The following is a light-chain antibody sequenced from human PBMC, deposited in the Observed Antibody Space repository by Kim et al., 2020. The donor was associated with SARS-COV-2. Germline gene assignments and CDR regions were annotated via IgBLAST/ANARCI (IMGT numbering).Light chain of an antibody. CDR2: KAS. J-gene: IGKJ2*01. V-gene: IGKV1-5*03. CDR1: QSISSW. Sequence: DIQMTQSPSTLSASVGDRVTITCRASQSISSWLAWYQQKPGKAPKVLISKASTLESGVSSRFSGSGSGTEFTLTISSLQPDDFAIYYCQQYKSWYTFGQGTKLEI. CDR3: QQYKSWYT.